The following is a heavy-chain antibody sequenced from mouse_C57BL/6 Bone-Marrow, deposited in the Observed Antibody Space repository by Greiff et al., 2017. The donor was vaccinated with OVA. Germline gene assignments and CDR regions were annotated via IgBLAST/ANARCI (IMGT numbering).Heavy chain of an antibody. CDR2: IRLKSDNYAT. V-gene: IGHV6-3*01. D-gene: IGHD4-1*01. CDR3: TGETGTWGAWFAY. Sequence: EVHLVESGGGLVQPGGSMKLSCVASGFTFSNYWMNWVRQSPEKGLEWVAQIRLKSDNYATHYAESVKGRFTISRDDSKSSVYLQMNNLRAEDTGIYYCTGETGTWGAWFAYWGQGTLVTVSA. CDR1: GFTFSNYW. J-gene: IGHJ3*01.